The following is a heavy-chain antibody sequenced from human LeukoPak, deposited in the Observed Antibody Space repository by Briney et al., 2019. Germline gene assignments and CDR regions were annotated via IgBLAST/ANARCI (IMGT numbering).Heavy chain of an antibody. CDR2: INSDGSST. CDR1: GFTFSSYW. Sequence: GGSLKLSCAASGFTFSSYWMHWVRQAPGKGLVWVSRINSDGSSTSYADSVKGRFTISRDNAKNTLYLQMNSLRAEDTAVYYCARDRDSDYFDYWGQGTLVTVSS. V-gene: IGHV3-74*01. D-gene: IGHD2-15*01. J-gene: IGHJ4*02. CDR3: ARDRDSDYFDY.